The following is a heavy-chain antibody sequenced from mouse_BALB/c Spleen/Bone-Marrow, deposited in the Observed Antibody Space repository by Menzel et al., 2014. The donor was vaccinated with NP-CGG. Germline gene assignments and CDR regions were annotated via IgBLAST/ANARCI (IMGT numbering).Heavy chain of an antibody. J-gene: IGHJ2*01. CDR2: IDPANGNT. CDR3: ASYVYGYYFDY. D-gene: IGHD2-2*01. V-gene: IGHV14-3*02. Sequence: EVKLEESGAELVKPGASVKLSCTASGFNIKDTYMHWVKQRPEQGLEWIGRIDPANGNTKYDPKFQGKATITADTSSNTAYLQLSSLPSEDTAVYYCASYVYGYYFDYWGQGTTLTVSS. CDR1: GFNIKDTY.